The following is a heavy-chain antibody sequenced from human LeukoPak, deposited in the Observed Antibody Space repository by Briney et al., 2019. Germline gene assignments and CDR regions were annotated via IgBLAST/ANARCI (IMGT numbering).Heavy chain of an antibody. V-gene: IGHV3-30*18. CDR3: AKVAAAEYGMDV. CDR2: ISYDGSNK. CDR1: GFTFSSYG. D-gene: IGHD6-13*01. J-gene: IGHJ6*02. Sequence: GGSLRLSCAASGFTFSSYGMHWVRQAPGKGLEWVAVISYDGSNKYYADSVKGRLTISRDNSKNTLYLQMNSLRAEDTAVYYCAKVAAAEYGMDVWGQGTTVTVSS.